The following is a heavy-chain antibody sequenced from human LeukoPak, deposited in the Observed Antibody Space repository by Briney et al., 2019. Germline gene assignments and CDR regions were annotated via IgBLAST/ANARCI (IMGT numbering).Heavy chain of an antibody. CDR3: ARTITSTVTTGYFDP. D-gene: IGHD4-17*01. CDR1: GGSISSYY. Sequence: SETLSLTCTVSGGSISSYYWSWIRQPPEKGLEWIGYIYYSGSTNYNPSLKSRVTISVDTSKNQFSLKLSSVTAADTAVYYCARTITSTVTTGYFDPWGQGTLVTVSS. CDR2: IYYSGST. J-gene: IGHJ5*02. V-gene: IGHV4-59*08.